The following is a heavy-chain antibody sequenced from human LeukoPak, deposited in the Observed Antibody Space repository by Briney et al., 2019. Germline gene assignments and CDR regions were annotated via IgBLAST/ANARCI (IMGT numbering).Heavy chain of an antibody. V-gene: IGHV4-34*01. J-gene: IGHJ5*02. Sequence: PSETLSLTCAVYGGSFSGYYWSWIRQPPGKGLEWIGEINHGGSTNYNPSLKSRVTTSVDTSKNQFSLKLSPVTAADTAVYYCARAYYYDSSGYSNWFDPWGQGTLVTVSS. CDR2: INHGGST. D-gene: IGHD3-22*01. CDR1: GGSFSGYY. CDR3: ARAYYYDSSGYSNWFDP.